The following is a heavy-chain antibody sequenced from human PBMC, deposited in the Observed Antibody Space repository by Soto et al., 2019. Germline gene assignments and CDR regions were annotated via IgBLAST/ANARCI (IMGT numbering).Heavy chain of an antibody. CDR2: IIPIFGTA. Sequence: SVKVSCKASGGTFSSYAISWVRQAPEQGLEWMGGIIPIFGTANYAQKFQGRVTITADESTSTAYMELSSLRSEDTAVYYCARTLQGVVGGEYSSSEPHYYYYYGVDVWGQGTTVTVSS. V-gene: IGHV1-69*13. CDR3: ARTLQGVVGGEYSSSEPHYYYYYGVDV. J-gene: IGHJ6*02. CDR1: GGTFSSYA. D-gene: IGHD6-6*01.